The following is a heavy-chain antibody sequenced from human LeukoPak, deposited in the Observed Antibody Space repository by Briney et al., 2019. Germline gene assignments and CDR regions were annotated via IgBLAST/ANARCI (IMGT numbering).Heavy chain of an antibody. J-gene: IGHJ5*02. CDR3: AKGGDGDYLTWSDP. D-gene: IGHD4-17*01. CDR2: INPNSDGT. CDR1: GYTFTDYC. V-gene: IGHV1-2*02. Sequence: ASVKVSCKASGYTFTDYCIQWVRQAPGQGLEWMGWINPNSDGTNYARKFQGRVTMTRDTSVNTAYMELTRLTSDDTAVYYCAKGGDGDYLTWSDPWGQGTPVTVSS.